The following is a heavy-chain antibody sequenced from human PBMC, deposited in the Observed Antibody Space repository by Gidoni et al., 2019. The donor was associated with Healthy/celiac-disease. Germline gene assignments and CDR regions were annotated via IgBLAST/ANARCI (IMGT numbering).Heavy chain of an antibody. V-gene: IGHV3-66*01. CDR1: GFTVSSNY. CDR2: IYSGGST. D-gene: IGHD2-15*01. Sequence: EVQLVESGGGLVQPGGSLRLSCAASGFTVSSNYMSWVRQAPVKGLEWVSVIYSGGSTYYADSVKGRFTISRDNSKNTLYLQMNSLRAEDTAVYYCARMVVAATTGAFDIWGQGTMVTVSS. J-gene: IGHJ3*02. CDR3: ARMVVAATTGAFDI.